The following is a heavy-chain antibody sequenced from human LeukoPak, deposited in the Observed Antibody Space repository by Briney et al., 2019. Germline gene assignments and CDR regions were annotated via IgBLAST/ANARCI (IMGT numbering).Heavy chain of an antibody. Sequence: ASVKVPCKASGGTFISYAISWVRQAPGQGLEWMGGIIPIFGTANYAQKFQGRVTITADESTSTAYMELSSLRSEDTAVYYCARTSLKITISRFDPWGQGTLVTVSS. J-gene: IGHJ5*02. CDR3: ARTSLKITISRFDP. V-gene: IGHV1-69*13. D-gene: IGHD3-3*01. CDR1: GGTFISYA. CDR2: IIPIFGTA.